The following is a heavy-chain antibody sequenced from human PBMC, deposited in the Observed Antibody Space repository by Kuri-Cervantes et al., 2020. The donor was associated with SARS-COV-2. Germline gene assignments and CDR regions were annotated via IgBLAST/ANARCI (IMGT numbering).Heavy chain of an antibody. D-gene: IGHD6-13*01. V-gene: IGHV1-3*01. CDR2: INAGNGNT. J-gene: IGHJ5*02. CDR1: GYTFTSYA. CDR3: ARDLSSSRSHNWFDP. Sequence: ASVNVSCKDSGYTFTSYAMHWVRQAPGQRLEWMGWINAGNGNTKYSQKFQGRVTITRDTSASTAYMELCSLRSEDTAVYYCARDLSSSRSHNWFDPWGQGTLVTVSS.